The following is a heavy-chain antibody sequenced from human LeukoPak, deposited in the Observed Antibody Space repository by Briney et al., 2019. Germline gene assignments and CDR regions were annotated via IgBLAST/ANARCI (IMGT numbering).Heavy chain of an antibody. V-gene: IGHV4-39*07. D-gene: IGHD1-26*01. CDR1: GGSISSSSYY. CDR2: IYYSGST. CDR3: ARGRGSRLYYYYMDV. J-gene: IGHJ6*03. Sequence: SETLSLTCTVSGGSISSSSYYWGWIRQPPGKGLEWIGSIYYSGSTYYNPSLKSRVTISVDTSKNQFSLKLSSVTAADTAVYYCARGRGSRLYYYYMDVWGKGTTVTVSS.